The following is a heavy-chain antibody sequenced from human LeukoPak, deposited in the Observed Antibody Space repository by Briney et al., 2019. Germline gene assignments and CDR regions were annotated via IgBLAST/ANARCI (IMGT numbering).Heavy chain of an antibody. V-gene: IGHV4-31*03. D-gene: IGHD6-13*01. CDR2: IYYSGST. J-gene: IGHJ5*02. Sequence: SETLSLTCTVSGGSISSGGYYWSWIRQHPGKGLEWIGYIYYSGSTYYNPSLKSRVTISVDTSKNQFSLKLSSVTAADTAVYYCARGTAGHNSSWYYLWGQGTLVTVSS. CDR1: GGSISSGGYY. CDR3: ARGTAGHNSSWYYL.